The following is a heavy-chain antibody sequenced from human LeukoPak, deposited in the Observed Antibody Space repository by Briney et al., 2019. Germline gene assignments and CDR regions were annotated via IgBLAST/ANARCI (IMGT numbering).Heavy chain of an antibody. Sequence: GASVKVSCKASGYTFTGYYIHWVRQAPGQGLEWMGWINPSSGGTNYAQKFQGRVTMPRDTSITTAYMELSGLRSDDTAIYYCARGKLAAPGRTGYNWFDPWGQGTLVTVSS. D-gene: IGHD6-13*01. CDR1: GYTFTGYY. CDR3: ARGKLAAPGRTGYNWFDP. CDR2: INPSSGGT. V-gene: IGHV1-2*02. J-gene: IGHJ5*02.